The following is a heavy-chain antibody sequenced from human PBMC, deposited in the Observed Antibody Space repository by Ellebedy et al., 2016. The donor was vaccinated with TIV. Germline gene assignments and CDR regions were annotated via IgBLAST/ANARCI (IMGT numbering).Heavy chain of an antibody. V-gene: IGHV3-7*01. J-gene: IGHJ4*02. CDR2: INQDGSGK. CDR1: GFTCKNYW. CDR3: ARDGYFDY. Sequence: GESLKISCAASGFTCKNYWMTWVRQAPGKGLEWVANINQDGSGKYYVDSVKGRFTISRDNAKNSLYLQMSSLSAEDTAVYYCARDGYFDYWGQGTLVTVSS.